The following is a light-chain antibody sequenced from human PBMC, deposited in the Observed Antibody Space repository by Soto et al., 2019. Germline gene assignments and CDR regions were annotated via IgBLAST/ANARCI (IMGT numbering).Light chain of an antibody. Sequence: QPVLTQSPSASASLGASVKRTCTLSSGHSSYAIAWHQQQPEKGPRYLMKLNSDGSHSKGDGIPDRFSGSSSGAERYLTISSLQSEDEADYYCQTWGTFYWVFGGGTKLTVL. J-gene: IGLJ3*02. CDR2: LNSDGSH. V-gene: IGLV4-69*01. CDR3: QTWGTFYWV. CDR1: SGHSSYA.